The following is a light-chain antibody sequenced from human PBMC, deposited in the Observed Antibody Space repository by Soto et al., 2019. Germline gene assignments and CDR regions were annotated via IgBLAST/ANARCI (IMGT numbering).Light chain of an antibody. CDR2: DVS. CDR1: SSDVCGYNY. Sequence: QSALTQPASVSGSPGQSITISCTGTSSDVCGYNYVSWYQQHPGKAPKFMIYDVSNRPSGVSNRFSGSKSGNTASLTISGLQAEDEADYYCCSYTTSNTRQGVFGTGTKVTVL. V-gene: IGLV2-14*01. CDR3: CSYTTSNTRQGV. J-gene: IGLJ1*01.